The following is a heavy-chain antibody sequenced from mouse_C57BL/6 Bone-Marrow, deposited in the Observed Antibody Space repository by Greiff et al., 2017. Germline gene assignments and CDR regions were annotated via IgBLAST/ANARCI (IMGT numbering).Heavy chain of an antibody. J-gene: IGHJ4*01. CDR2: IDPSDSYT. CDR1: GYTFTSYW. D-gene: IGHD2-3*01. CDR3: ARDGYYGLYAMDY. Sequence: QVQLQQPGAELVKPGASVKLSCKASGYTFTSYWMQWVKQRPGQGLEWIGEIDPSDSYTNYNQKFKGKATLTVDTSSSTAYMQLSSLTSVDSAVYYCARDGYYGLYAMDYWGQVTSVTVSS. V-gene: IGHV1-50*01.